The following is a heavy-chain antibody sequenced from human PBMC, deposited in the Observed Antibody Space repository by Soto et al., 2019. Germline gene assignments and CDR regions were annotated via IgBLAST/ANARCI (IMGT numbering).Heavy chain of an antibody. D-gene: IGHD3-16*01. CDR2: ISSSSSTI. CDR3: ARVTGVGGFDY. Sequence: EVQLVESGGGLVQPGGSLRLSCAASGFTVSSYRMNWVRQAPGKGLEWVSYISSSSSTIYYADSVKGRFTISRDNAKNSLYLQMNSLRAVDTAVYYCARVTGVGGFDYWGQGTLVTVSS. V-gene: IGHV3-48*01. J-gene: IGHJ4*02. CDR1: GFTVSSYR.